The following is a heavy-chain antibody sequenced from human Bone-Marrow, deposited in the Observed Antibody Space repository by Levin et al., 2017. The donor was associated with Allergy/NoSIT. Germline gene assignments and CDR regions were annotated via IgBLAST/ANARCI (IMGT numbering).Heavy chain of an antibody. V-gene: IGHV4-4*02. D-gene: IGHD3-3*01. CDR1: GGSISSSNW. CDR3: ARDQTTIFGVVPGHDAFDI. Sequence: SETLSLTCVVSGGSISSSNWWSWVRQPPGKGLEWIGEIYHSGSTTYNPALKSRVTISIDTSNNQFSLKMTSVTAADTAVYFCARDQTTIFGVVPGHDAFDIWGQGTKVTVSS. J-gene: IGHJ3*02. CDR2: IYHSGST.